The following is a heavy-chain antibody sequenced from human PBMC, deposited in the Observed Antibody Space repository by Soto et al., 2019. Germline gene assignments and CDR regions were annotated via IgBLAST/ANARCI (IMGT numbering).Heavy chain of an antibody. CDR3: AKDGYDFWSGYYTEDWFDP. D-gene: IGHD3-3*01. V-gene: IGHV3-30*18. J-gene: IGHJ5*02. Sequence: QVQLVESGGGVVQPGRSLRLSCAASGFTFSSYGMHWVRQAPGKGLEWVAVISYDGSNKYYADSVKGRFTISRDNSKNTLYLHMNSLRAEDTAVYYCAKDGYDFWSGYYTEDWFDPWGQETLVTVSS. CDR2: ISYDGSNK. CDR1: GFTFSSYG.